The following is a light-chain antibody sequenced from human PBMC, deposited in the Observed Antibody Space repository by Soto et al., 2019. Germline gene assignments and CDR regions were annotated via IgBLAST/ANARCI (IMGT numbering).Light chain of an antibody. CDR2: EVS. CDR3: SSYTSSSTA. J-gene: IGLJ3*02. V-gene: IGLV2-14*01. CDR1: SSDVGGYNY. Sequence: QSALTQPASVSGSPGQAITISCTGTSSDVGGYNYVSWYQQHPGKAPKLMIYEVSNRPSGVSNRFSGSKSGNTASLTISGLQAEYEADYYCSSYTSSSTAFGGGTQLTVL.